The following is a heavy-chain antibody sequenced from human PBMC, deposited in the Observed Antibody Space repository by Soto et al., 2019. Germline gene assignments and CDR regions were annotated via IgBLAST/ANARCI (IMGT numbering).Heavy chain of an antibody. CDR2: IYYSGST. CDR3: ARSRDGYNPPLFDY. CDR1: GGSISSYY. V-gene: IGHV4-59*01. J-gene: IGHJ4*02. Sequence: QVQLQESGPGLVKPSETLSLTCTVSGGSISSYYWSWIRQPPGKGLEWIGYIYYSGSTNYNPSLKSRVTISVDTSKNQFSLQLSSVTAADTAVYYCARSRDGYNPPLFDYWGQGTLFTVSS. D-gene: IGHD5-12*01.